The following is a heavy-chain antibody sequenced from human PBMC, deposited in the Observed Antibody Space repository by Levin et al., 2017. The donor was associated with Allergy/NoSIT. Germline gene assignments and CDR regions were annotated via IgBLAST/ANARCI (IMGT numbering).Heavy chain of an antibody. CDR2: IYYSGST. CDR3: ASHFGWDSGYESDY. V-gene: IGHV4-30-4*01. CDR1: GGSISSGDYY. J-gene: IGHJ4*02. Sequence: TASETLSLTCTVSGGSISSGDYYWSWIRQPPGKGLEWIGYIYYSGSTYYNPSLKSRVTISVDTSKNQFSLKLSSVTAADTAVYYCASHFGWDSGYESDYWGQGTLVTVSS. D-gene: IGHD5-12*01.